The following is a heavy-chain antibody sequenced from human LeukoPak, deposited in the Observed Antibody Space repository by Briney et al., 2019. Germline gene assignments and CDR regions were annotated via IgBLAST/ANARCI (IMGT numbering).Heavy chain of an antibody. CDR1: GGSISSYY. CDR2: INYSGST. CDR3: AAGWEYYFDY. Sequence: SETLSLTCTVSGGSISSYYWSWIRQPPGKGLEWLGEINYSGSTNYNPSLKSRVTISVVTSKNQFSLKLCSVTAADPAVYYCAAGWEYYFDYWGQGTLVTVSS. D-gene: IGHD1-26*01. V-gene: IGHV4-59*01. J-gene: IGHJ4*02.